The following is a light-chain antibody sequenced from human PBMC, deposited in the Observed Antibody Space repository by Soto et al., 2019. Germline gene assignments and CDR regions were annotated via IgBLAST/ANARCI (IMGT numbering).Light chain of an antibody. CDR2: DVS. CDR3: SSDTRSSPYV. J-gene: IGLJ1*01. V-gene: IGLV2-14*01. CDR1: SREVGGYNY. Sequence: QSALTPPAAVSGSPGQSITISCTGTSREVGGYNYVSWYQQHPGKAPILMIYDVSNRPSGVSNRFSGSNSGNAASPTISGLPAGDVADYVCSSDTRSSPYVCGSGTKGTV.